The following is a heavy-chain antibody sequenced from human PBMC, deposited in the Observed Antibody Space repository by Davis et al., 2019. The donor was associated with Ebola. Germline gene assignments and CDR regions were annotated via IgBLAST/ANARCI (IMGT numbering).Heavy chain of an antibody. CDR2: ISGSGGST. V-gene: IGHV3-23*01. CDR3: ARDGELWFGELLWAINGMDV. Sequence: GESLKISCTDSVITFSSYAMTWVRQAPGKGLEWVSAISGSGGSTYYADSVKGRFTISRDNAKNSLYLQMNSLRAEDTAVYYCARDGELWFGELLWAINGMDVWGKGTTVTVSS. D-gene: IGHD3-10*01. J-gene: IGHJ6*04. CDR1: VITFSSYA.